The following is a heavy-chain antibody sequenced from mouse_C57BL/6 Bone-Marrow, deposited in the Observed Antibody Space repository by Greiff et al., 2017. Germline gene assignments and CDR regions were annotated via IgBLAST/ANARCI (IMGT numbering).Heavy chain of an antibody. J-gene: IGHJ3*01. CDR1: GFSLTSYG. D-gene: IGHD1-1*01. CDR2: IWSGGST. CDR3: ARNHYYGSSYGFAY. Sequence: VHLVESGPGLVQPSQSLSITCTVSGFSLTSYGVHWVRQSPGKGLEWLGVIWSGGSTDYNAAFISRLSISKDNSKSQVFFKMNSLQADDTAIYYCARNHYYGSSYGFAYWGQGTLVTVSA. V-gene: IGHV2-2*01.